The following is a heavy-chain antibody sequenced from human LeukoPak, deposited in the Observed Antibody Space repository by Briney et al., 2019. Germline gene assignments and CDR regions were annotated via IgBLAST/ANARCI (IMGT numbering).Heavy chain of an antibody. Sequence: QPGGSLKLSCPASGFTFSGSAMHWVRQSSGKGLEWVGCIRIKANNYATAYAESVKGRFTMSRDDSKNTAYLQMNSLNTEDTAVYYCTRLLEKLTLAEGNEGLFDSWGQGTLVTVSS. CDR2: IRIKANNYAT. CDR1: GFTFSGSA. J-gene: IGHJ4*02. V-gene: IGHV3-73*01. CDR3: TRLLEKLTLAEGNEGLFDS. D-gene: IGHD1-1*01.